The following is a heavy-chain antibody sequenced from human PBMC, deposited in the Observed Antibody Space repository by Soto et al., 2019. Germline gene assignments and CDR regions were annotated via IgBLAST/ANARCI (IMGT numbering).Heavy chain of an antibody. Sequence: GESLKISCKGSGYSFTSYWIGWVRQMPGKGLEWVGIIYPGDSDTRYSPSFQGQVTISADKSISTAYLQWSSLKASDTAMYYCARNRPAPPSKYGMDVWGQGTTVTVSS. CDR2: IYPGDSDT. J-gene: IGHJ6*02. CDR1: GYSFTSYW. V-gene: IGHV5-51*01. CDR3: ARNRPAPPSKYGMDV.